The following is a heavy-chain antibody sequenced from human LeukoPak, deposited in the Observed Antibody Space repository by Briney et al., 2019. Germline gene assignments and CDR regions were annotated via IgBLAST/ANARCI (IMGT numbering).Heavy chain of an antibody. Sequence: GASVKVSCKASGGTFSSYAISWVRQAPGQGLEWMGGIIPIFGTANYAQKFQGRVTITADESTSTAYMELSSLRSEDTAVYYCARDYGIVVASNYYYYYGMDVWGQGTTVTVSS. J-gene: IGHJ6*02. CDR3: ARDYGIVVASNYYYYYGMDV. CDR2: IIPIFGTA. CDR1: GGTFSSYA. D-gene: IGHD3-22*01. V-gene: IGHV1-69*13.